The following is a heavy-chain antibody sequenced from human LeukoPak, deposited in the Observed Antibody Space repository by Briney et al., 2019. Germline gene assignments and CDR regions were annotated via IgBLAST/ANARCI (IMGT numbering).Heavy chain of an antibody. CDR1: GYTFTSYD. CDR2: MNPNSGAT. Sequence: ASVKVSCKASGYTFTSYDFNWLRQATGQGPEWMGWMNPNSGATGYAQKLQGRVTMTRSASINTAYMELTNLRSEDTAVYYCAIPRGGQLLSLPLGGYYYGMDVWGQGTTVTVSS. D-gene: IGHD2-2*01. V-gene: IGHV1-8*01. CDR3: AIPRGGQLLSLPLGGYYYGMDV. J-gene: IGHJ6*02.